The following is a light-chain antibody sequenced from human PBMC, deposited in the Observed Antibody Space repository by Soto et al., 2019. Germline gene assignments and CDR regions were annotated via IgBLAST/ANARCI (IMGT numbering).Light chain of an antibody. V-gene: IGKV3-15*01. Sequence: ETVLTQSPGTLPLPPGERAPLSCRASQSVSSSFLAWYQQKPGQAPRLLIYGASTRATGIPARFTGSGSGTEFTLTISSLQSEDFAVYYCQQYNNWPETFGQGTKVDIK. CDR2: GAS. CDR1: QSVSSS. CDR3: QQYNNWPET. J-gene: IGKJ1*01.